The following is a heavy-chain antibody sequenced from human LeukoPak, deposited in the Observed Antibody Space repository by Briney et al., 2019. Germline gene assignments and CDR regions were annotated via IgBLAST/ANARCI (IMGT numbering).Heavy chain of an antibody. V-gene: IGHV3-7*01. J-gene: IGHJ6*03. Sequence: PGGSLRLSCAASGFTFSSYWMSWVRQAPGKGLEWVANIKQDGSEKYYVDSVKGRFTISRDNAKNSLYLQMNSLRAEDTAVYYCVRSLRVRGVPDYMDVWGKGTTVTISS. CDR1: GFTFSSYW. D-gene: IGHD3-10*01. CDR3: VRSLRVRGVPDYMDV. CDR2: IKQDGSEK.